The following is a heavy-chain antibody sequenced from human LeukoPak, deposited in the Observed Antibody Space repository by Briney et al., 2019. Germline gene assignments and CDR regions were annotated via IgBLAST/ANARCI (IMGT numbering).Heavy chain of an antibody. CDR2: IKQDGSEK. Sequence: PGGSLRLSCAASGFTFSSYWMSWVRQAPGKGLEWVANIKQDGSEKYYVDSVKGRFTISRDNAKNSLYLQMNSLRAEDTAVYYCAKAVRVATITFAGNGREYYFDYWGQGTLVTVSS. V-gene: IGHV3-7*01. D-gene: IGHD5-12*01. J-gene: IGHJ4*02. CDR1: GFTFSSYW. CDR3: AKAVRVATITFAGNGREYYFDY.